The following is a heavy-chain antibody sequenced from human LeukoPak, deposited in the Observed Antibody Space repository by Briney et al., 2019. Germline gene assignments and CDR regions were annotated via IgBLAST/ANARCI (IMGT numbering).Heavy chain of an antibody. V-gene: IGHV3-23*01. Sequence: GGSLRLSCAASGFTFSSYAMSWVRQAPGQGLEWVSGIRGSGDSTYYADYVKGRFTISRDNSKNTLYLQMISLRVEDTAVYYCAKASSGYGGLSEFWGQGILVTVSS. CDR2: IRGSGDST. CDR3: AKASSGYGGLSEF. D-gene: IGHD5-12*01. J-gene: IGHJ4*02. CDR1: GFTFSSYA.